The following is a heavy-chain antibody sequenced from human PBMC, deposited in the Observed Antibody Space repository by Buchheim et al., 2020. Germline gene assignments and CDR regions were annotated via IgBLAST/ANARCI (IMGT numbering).Heavy chain of an antibody. CDR3: AREWYSSSCLDY. CDR1: GFTFSNYW. V-gene: IGHV3-7*01. CDR2: IKRDGSEK. Sequence: EVQLVESGGGLVQPGGSLRLSCAASGFTFSNYWMSWVRQSPGKGLEWVANIKRDGSEKGFLDSVKGRSTISRDNGKNSLYLQMNSLRAEDTAVYYCAREWYSSSCLDYWGQGTL. J-gene: IGHJ4*02. D-gene: IGHD6-13*01.